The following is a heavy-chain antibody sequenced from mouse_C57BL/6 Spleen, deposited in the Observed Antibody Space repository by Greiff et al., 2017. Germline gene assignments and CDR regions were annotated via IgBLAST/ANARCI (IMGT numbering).Heavy chain of an antibody. J-gene: IGHJ4*01. CDR1: GFTFSDYY. CDR2: ISNGGGST. Sequence: EVMLVESGGGLVQPGGSLKLSCAASGFTFSDYYMYWVRQTPEKRLEWVANISNGGGSTYYPDTVKGRFTISRDNAKNTLYLQMSRLKSEDTAMYYCARTNWDDAMDYWSQGTSVTVSS. V-gene: IGHV5-12*01. CDR3: ARTNWDDAMDY. D-gene: IGHD4-1*02.